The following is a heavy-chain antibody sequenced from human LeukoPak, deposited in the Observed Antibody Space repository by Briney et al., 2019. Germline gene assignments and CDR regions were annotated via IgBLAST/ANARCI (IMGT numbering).Heavy chain of an antibody. D-gene: IGHD5-24*01. J-gene: IGHJ4*02. CDR1: GFTVSSNY. Sequence: GGSLRLSCAASGFTVSSNYMSWVRQAPGKGLEWVSVIYSGGSTYYADSVKGRFTISRDNSKNTLYLQMNSLRAGDTAVYYCARVLGYNDFDYWGQGTLVTVSS. V-gene: IGHV3-53*01. CDR3: ARVLGYNDFDY. CDR2: IYSGGST.